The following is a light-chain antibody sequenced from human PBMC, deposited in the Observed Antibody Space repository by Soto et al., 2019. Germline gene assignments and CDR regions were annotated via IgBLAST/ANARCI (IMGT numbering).Light chain of an antibody. V-gene: IGKV3-11*01. Sequence: EIVLTQSPATLSLSPGERATLSCRASQSVSSYFAWYQQKPGQAPRLLIYDASNRATGIPARFSGSGSGTDFTLTISSLEPEDFAVYYCQQRSSWPLTFGQGTKVDIK. CDR2: DAS. CDR1: QSVSSY. CDR3: QQRSSWPLT. J-gene: IGKJ1*01.